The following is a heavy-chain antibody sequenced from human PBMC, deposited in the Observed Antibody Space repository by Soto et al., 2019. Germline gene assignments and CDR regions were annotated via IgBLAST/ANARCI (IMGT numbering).Heavy chain of an antibody. D-gene: IGHD2-15*01. Sequence: LRLSCKASGFTFGDFTMSWVRLGPRKGLEWVGLIRSKPYRETTAYAASLKGRFIISRDDYRSTVYLQMNSLRTEDRAVYYCVRNLSTPPASRASYY. CDR3: VRNLSTPPASRASYY. CDR1: GFTFGDFT. CDR2: IRSKPYRETT. J-gene: IGHJ6*01. V-gene: IGHV3-49*04.